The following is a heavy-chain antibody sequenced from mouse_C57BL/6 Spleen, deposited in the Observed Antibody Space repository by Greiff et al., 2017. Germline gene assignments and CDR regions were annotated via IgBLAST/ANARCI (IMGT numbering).Heavy chain of an antibody. CDR3: ARGAYGSSYDPYYFDY. CDR1: GYSITSGYY. D-gene: IGHD1-1*01. J-gene: IGHJ2*01. CDR2: ISYDGSN. Sequence: EVKVEESGPGLVKPSQSLSLTCSVTGYSITSGYYWNWIRQFPGNKLEWMGYISYDGSNNYNPSLKNRISITRDTSKNQFFLKLNSVTTEDTATYYCARGAYGSSYDPYYFDYWGQGTTLTVSS. V-gene: IGHV3-6*01.